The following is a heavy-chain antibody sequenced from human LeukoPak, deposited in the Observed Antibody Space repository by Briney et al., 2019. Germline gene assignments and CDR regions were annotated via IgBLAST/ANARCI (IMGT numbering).Heavy chain of an antibody. D-gene: IGHD1-1*01. CDR1: GGSFSGYY. V-gene: IGHV4-34*01. Sequence: PSETLSLTCAVYGGSFSGYYWSWIRQPPGKGLEWIGEINHSGSTNYNPSLKSRVTISVDTSKNQFSLRLSSVTAADTAVYYCARGHWNEYYYYYMDVWGKGTTVTVS. CDR2: INHSGST. CDR3: ARGHWNEYYYYYMDV. J-gene: IGHJ6*03.